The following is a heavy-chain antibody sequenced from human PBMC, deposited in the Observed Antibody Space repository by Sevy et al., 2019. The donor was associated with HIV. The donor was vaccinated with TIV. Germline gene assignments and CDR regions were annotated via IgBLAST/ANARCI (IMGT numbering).Heavy chain of an antibody. CDR2: IRNKANSYTT. D-gene: IGHD2-21*01. V-gene: IGHV3-72*01. Sequence: GGSLRLSCAASGFTFSDHYMDWVRQAPGKGLEWVGRIRNKANSYTTEYAASVKGRFTISRDDLKKTLYLQMKSLKIEDTALYYCARDRGGASDAFDIWGHGTMVTVSS. CDR3: ARDRGGASDAFDI. CDR1: GFTFSDHY. J-gene: IGHJ3*02.